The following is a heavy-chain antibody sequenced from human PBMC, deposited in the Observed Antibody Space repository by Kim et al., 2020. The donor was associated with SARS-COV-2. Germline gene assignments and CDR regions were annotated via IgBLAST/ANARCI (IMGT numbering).Heavy chain of an antibody. D-gene: IGHD3-10*01. CDR2: IHSDGSSA. CDR1: GFTFSSYW. V-gene: IGHV3-74*01. CDR3: ARGGSTWYDF. Sequence: GGSLRLSCATSGFTFSSYWMHWVRQAPGKGLVWVSRIHSDGSSANFADSVKGRFTISRDNAKNTLYLQMDSLRAEDTAVYYCARGGSTWYDFWGHGTLVT. J-gene: IGHJ5*01.